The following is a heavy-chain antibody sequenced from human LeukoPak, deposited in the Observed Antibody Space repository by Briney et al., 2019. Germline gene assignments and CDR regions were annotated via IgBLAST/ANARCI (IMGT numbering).Heavy chain of an antibody. CDR2: ISGSDGTT. CDR1: GFTFSSYA. V-gene: IGHV3-23*01. J-gene: IGHJ6*03. Sequence: GGSLRLSCAASGFTFSSYAMSWVRQAPGKGLEWVSAISGSDGTTYYADSVKGRFTISRDNSKNTLSLQMNSLRAEDTAVYYCARAIRGVKRYYYYYYMDVWGKGTTVTVSS. D-gene: IGHD3-10*01. CDR3: ARAIRGVKRYYYYYYMDV.